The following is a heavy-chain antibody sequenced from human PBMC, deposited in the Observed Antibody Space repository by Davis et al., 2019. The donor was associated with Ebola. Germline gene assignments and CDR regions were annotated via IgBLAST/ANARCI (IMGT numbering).Heavy chain of an antibody. D-gene: IGHD6-13*01. CDR1: GGSISSGGYY. CDR2: IYYSGST. V-gene: IGHV4-31*03. Sequence: LRLSCTVSGGSISSGGYYWRWIRQHPGKGLEWIGYIYYSGSTYYNPSLKSRVTISVDTSKNQFSLKLSSVTAADTAVYYCARAQGEGQLGGDYWGQGTLVTVSS. J-gene: IGHJ4*02. CDR3: ARAQGEGQLGGDY.